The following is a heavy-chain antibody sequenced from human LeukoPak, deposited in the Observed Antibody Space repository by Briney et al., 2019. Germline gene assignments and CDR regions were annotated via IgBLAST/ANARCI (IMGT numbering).Heavy chain of an antibody. V-gene: IGHV4-59*12. D-gene: IGHD2-2*01. J-gene: IGHJ3*02. Sequence: SETLSLTCTVSGGSISSYCWSWIRQPPGKGLELIGYGYYSGSTNYNPSLKSRVTISVDTSKNPFSLKLSSVPAADTAVYYCARAPGSLDYAYDAFDIWGQGTMVTVSS. CDR1: GGSISSYC. CDR2: GYYSGST. CDR3: ARAPGSLDYAYDAFDI.